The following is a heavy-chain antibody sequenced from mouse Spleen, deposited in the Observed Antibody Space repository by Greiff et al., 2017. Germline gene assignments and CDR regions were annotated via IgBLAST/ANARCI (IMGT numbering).Heavy chain of an antibody. CDR3: ARDYGSTGLFDY. D-gene: IGHD1-1*01. V-gene: IGHV1-19*01. CDR1: GYTFTDYY. Sequence: VQLQQSGPVLVKPGASVKMSCKASGYTFTDYYMNWVKQSHGKSLEWIGVIIPYNGGTSYNQTFKGKATLTVDKSSSTAYMELNSLTSEDSAIYCCARDYGSTGLFDYWGQST. CDR2: IIPYNGGT. J-gene: IGHJ2*01.